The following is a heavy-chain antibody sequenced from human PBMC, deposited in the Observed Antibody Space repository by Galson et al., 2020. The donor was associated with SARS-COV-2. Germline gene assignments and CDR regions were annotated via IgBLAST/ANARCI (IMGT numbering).Heavy chain of an antibody. Sequence: SENLSLTCAVSGYSISSDFYWGWIRQPPGKGLEWIGNIYHSGSTYYNPSLKSRVTISIDKSKNQFSLKLSSVTAADTAVYYCARPSSSGYYSVWYFDLWGRGTLVTVSS. CDR2: IYHSGST. CDR3: ARPSSSGYYSVWYFDL. V-gene: IGHV4-38-2*01. CDR1: GYSISSDFY. D-gene: IGHD3-22*01. J-gene: IGHJ2*01.